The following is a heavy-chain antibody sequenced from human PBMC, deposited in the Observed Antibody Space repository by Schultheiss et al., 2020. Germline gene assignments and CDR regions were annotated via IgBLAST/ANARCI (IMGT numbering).Heavy chain of an antibody. CDR3: ARGQYGGIDY. J-gene: IGHJ4*02. Sequence: GGSLRLSCAASGFTFSSYGMHWVRQAPGKGLEWVANIKYDGSEKYYVDSVKGRFTISRDNAKSALYLQMNSLRAGDTAVYYCARGQYGGIDYWGQGTLVTVSS. CDR2: IKYDGSEK. D-gene: IGHD4-23*01. V-gene: IGHV3-7*01. CDR1: GFTFSSYG.